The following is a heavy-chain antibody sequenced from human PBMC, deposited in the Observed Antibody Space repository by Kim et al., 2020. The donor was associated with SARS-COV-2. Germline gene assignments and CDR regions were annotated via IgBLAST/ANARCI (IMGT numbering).Heavy chain of an antibody. J-gene: IGHJ4*02. D-gene: IGHD6-19*01. CDR2: GT. CDR3: AREGSVAGPDY. Sequence: GTRYAEKFQGRVTMTRVTSTSTVYMQLNSLRSDDRGVYYCAREGSVAGPDYWGQGTLITVSS. V-gene: IGHV1-46*01.